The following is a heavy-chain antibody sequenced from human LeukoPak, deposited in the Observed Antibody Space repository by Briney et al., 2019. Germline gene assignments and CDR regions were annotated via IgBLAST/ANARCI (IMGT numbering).Heavy chain of an antibody. CDR1: GFTFTFHD. CDR2: MGTTADT. V-gene: IGHV3-13*01. D-gene: IGHD2-21*01. Sequence: GGSLRLSCGASGFTFTFHDIHWVRQPAGKALEWVSTMGTTADTLYSDSVQGRFTISRETDHNYVSLQMKRLRAGDTAVYYCARECRDSRCPGHQETNGLDVWGQGATVTVSS. CDR3: ARECRDSRCPGHQETNGLDV. J-gene: IGHJ6*02.